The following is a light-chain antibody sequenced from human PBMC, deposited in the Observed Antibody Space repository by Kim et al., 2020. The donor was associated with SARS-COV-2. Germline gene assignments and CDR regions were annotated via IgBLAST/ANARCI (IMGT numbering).Light chain of an antibody. CDR2: DAS. Sequence: SPGDRATLSCRASQSVSSYLAWYQQKPGQAPRLLIYDASNRATGIPARFSGSGSETDFTLTISSLEPEDFAVYYCQQRSNWPPITFGQGTRLEIK. J-gene: IGKJ5*01. CDR3: QQRSNWPPIT. CDR1: QSVSSY. V-gene: IGKV3-11*01.